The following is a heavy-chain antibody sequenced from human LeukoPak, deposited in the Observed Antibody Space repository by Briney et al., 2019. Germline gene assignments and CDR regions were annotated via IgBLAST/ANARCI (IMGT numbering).Heavy chain of an antibody. Sequence: SETLSLTCTASGGSISSYYWSWIRQPAGKGLEWIGRIYTSGSTNYNPSLKSGVTMSVDTSNNQCSLKLSSVTAADTAVYYCARAIHPTPNAFDPWGQGTLVTVSS. V-gene: IGHV4-4*07. CDR3: ARAIHPTPNAFDP. CDR2: IYTSGST. D-gene: IGHD1-1*01. J-gene: IGHJ5*02. CDR1: GGSISSYY.